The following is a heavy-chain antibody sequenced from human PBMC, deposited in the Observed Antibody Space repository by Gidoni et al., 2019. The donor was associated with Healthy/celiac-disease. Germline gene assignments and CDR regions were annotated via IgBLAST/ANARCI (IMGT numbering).Heavy chain of an antibody. V-gene: IGHV1-46*01. CDR1: GYTFTSYY. CDR2: INPSGGST. Sequence: QVQLVQSGAEVKKPGASVKVSCKASGYTFTSYYMHWVRQAPGQGLEWMGIINPSGGSTSYAQKFQGRVTMTRDTSTSTVYMELSSLRSEDTAVYYCARDQYMIVENSGRAFDIWGQGTMVTVSS. CDR3: ARDQYMIVENSGRAFDI. J-gene: IGHJ3*02. D-gene: IGHD3-22*01.